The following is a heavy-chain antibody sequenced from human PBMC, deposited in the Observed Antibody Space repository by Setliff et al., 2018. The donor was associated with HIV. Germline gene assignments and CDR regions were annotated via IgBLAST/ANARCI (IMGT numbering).Heavy chain of an antibody. V-gene: IGHV4-39*01. Sequence: SETLSLTCTVSGDSITSTDYYWGWIRQPPGKGLEWIGGIFYSGSTYTKPSLKSRVTISADTSKNEFSLNLRSVTAADTAVYYCARHLAEADRYRFSRVHGALKYWGQGALVTV. D-gene: IGHD3-16*02. CDR3: ARHLAEADRYRFSRVHGALKY. CDR2: IFYSGST. J-gene: IGHJ4*02. CDR1: GDSITSTDYY.